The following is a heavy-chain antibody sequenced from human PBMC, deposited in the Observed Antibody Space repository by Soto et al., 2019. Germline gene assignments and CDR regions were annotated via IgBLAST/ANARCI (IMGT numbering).Heavy chain of an antibody. Sequence: PSETLSLTCTVSGGSTSSDNYWSWIRQPPGKGLEWIGHIYYSGNTDYNPSLKSRLAISIDTSKNQFSLKLSSVTAADTAVYFCAREGGESSDGLYYFDSWGKGPLVTDSS. CDR1: GGSTSSDNY. CDR2: IYYSGNT. V-gene: IGHV4-30-4*01. D-gene: IGHD3-16*01. J-gene: IGHJ4*02. CDR3: AREGGESSDGLYYFDS.